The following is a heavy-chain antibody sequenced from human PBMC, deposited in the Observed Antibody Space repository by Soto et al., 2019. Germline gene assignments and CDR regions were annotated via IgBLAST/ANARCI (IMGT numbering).Heavy chain of an antibody. V-gene: IGHV1-18*01. CDR3: ARFYYDYVWGSYRYTGFDY. CDR1: GYTFTSYG. D-gene: IGHD3-16*02. J-gene: IGHJ4*02. Sequence: ASVKVSCKASGYTFTSYGISWVRQAPGQGLEWMGWISAYNGNTNYAQKLQGRVTMTTDTSTSTAYMELRSLRSDDTAVYYCARFYYDYVWGSYRYTGFDYWSQGTLVTVSS. CDR2: ISAYNGNT.